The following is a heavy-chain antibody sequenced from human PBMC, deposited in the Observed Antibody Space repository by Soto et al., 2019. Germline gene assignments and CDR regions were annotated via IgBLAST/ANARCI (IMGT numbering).Heavy chain of an antibody. V-gene: IGHV4-34*01. Sequence: QVQLQQWGAGLLKPSETLSLTCAVYGGSFRGYYWSWIRQPPGKGLEWIGEFNHRGNTKYNPSLKSQITISVDTSKNQFSLKLTSVTAADTAVYYCARVDDYWGQGTLVIVSS. CDR2: FNHRGNT. CDR3: ARVDDY. J-gene: IGHJ4*02. CDR1: GGSFRGYY.